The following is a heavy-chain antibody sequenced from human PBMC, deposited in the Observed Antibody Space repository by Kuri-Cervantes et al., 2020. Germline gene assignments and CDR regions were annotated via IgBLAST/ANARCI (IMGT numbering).Heavy chain of an antibody. D-gene: IGHD5-18*01. Sequence: GESLKISCAASGFTFSSYWMSWVRQAPGKGLEWVAVISYDGSNKYYADSVKGRFTISRDNSKNTLYLQMNSLRAEDTAVYYCARDGYSYGSLFGYYFDYWGQGTLVTVSS. CDR2: ISYDGSNK. V-gene: IGHV3-30-3*01. CDR3: ARDGYSYGSLFGYYFDY. CDR1: GFTFSSYW. J-gene: IGHJ4*02.